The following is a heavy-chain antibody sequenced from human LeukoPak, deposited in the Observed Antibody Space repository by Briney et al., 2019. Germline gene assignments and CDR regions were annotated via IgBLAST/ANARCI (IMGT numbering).Heavy chain of an antibody. CDR3: ARGKVAATRAYYYYGMDV. J-gene: IGHJ6*02. CDR1: GYTFTSYD. Sequence: ASLKVSCKASGYTFTSYDINWVRQATGQGLEWMGWMNPNSGNTGYAQKFQGRVTMTRNTSISTAYMELSSLRSEDTAVYYCARGKVAATRAYYYYGMDVWGQGTTVTVSS. V-gene: IGHV1-8*01. D-gene: IGHD2-15*01. CDR2: MNPNSGNT.